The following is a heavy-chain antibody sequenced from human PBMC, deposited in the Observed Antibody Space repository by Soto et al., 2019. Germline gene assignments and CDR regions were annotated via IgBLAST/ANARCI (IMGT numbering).Heavy chain of an antibody. Sequence: EVQLLESGGGLVQPGGSLRLSCAASGFTFSSYAMSWVRQAQGTGLEWVSAISGSGGSTYYADSVKGRFTISRDNSKNTRYLQINSLRAEDTAVSYSAKVADIVVVVAAGNDYWGQGTLFTVSS. CDR2: ISGSGGST. J-gene: IGHJ4*02. V-gene: IGHV3-23*01. CDR3: AKVADIVVVVAAGNDY. D-gene: IGHD2-15*01. CDR1: GFTFSSYA.